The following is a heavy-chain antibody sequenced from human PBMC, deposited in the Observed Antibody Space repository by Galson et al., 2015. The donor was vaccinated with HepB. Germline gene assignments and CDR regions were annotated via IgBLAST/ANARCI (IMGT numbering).Heavy chain of an antibody. Sequence: SLRLSCAASGFTFGDYAMSWVRQAPGKGLEWVGFIRSKAYGGTTEYAASVKGRFTISRDDSKSIAYLQMNSLKTEDTAVYYCTRVGRDGYNFFFDYWGQGTLVTVSS. D-gene: IGHD5-24*01. V-gene: IGHV3-49*04. CDR3: TRVGRDGYNFFFDY. CDR1: GFTFGDYA. J-gene: IGHJ4*02. CDR2: IRSKAYGGTT.